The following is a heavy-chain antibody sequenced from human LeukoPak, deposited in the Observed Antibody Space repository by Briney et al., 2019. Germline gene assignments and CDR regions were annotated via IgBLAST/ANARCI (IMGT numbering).Heavy chain of an antibody. V-gene: IGHV1-18*01. J-gene: IGHJ6*02. D-gene: IGHD3-3*01. CDR3: ARGPGYDFWSGYYTPTYYYYGMDV. Sequence: ASVKVSCKASGYTFTSYGISWVRQAPGQGLEWMGWISAYNGNTNYAQKLQGRVTMTTDTSTSTAYMELSSLRSEDTAVYYCARGPGYDFWSGYYTPTYYYYGMDVWGQGTTVTVSS. CDR2: ISAYNGNT. CDR1: GYTFTSYG.